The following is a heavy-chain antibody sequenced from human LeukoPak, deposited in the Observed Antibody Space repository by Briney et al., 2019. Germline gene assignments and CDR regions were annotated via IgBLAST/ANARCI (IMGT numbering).Heavy chain of an antibody. D-gene: IGHD5-18*01. Sequence: PSETLSLTCTVSGGSISSYYWSWIRQPPGKGLEWIGYIYYSGSTNYNPSLKSRVTISVDTSKNQFSLKLSSVTAADTAVYYCARVSGLPYSLYYYYMDVWGKGTTVTVSS. CDR2: IYYSGST. CDR1: GGSISSYY. V-gene: IGHV4-59*01. CDR3: ARVSGLPYSLYYYYMDV. J-gene: IGHJ6*03.